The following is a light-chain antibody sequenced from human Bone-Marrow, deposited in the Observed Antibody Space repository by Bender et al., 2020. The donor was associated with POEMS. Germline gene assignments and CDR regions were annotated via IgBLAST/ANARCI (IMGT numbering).Light chain of an antibody. J-gene: IGLJ2*01. CDR3: QVWDSDTVF. CDR2: EDT. Sequence: SFVLSQPPSVSVAPGKTATITCAGDNIGRKSVHWYQQRPGQAPLVVIFEDTDRPSGIPERYSGSNSGNTATLTIGRVEDGDEADYYCQVWDSDTVFFGGGTKLTVL. CDR1: NIGRKS. V-gene: IGLV3-21*01.